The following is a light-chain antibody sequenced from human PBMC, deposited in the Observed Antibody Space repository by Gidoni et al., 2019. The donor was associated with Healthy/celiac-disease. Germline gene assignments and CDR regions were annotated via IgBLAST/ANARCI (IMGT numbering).Light chain of an antibody. Sequence: DIHMTQSPSSLSASVGDRVTITCQASQDISNYLKWYQQKPGKAPKLLIYDASNLETGVPSRFSGSGSGTDFTFTISSLQPEDIATYYCQQYDNPPYTFGQXTKLEIK. CDR1: QDISNY. CDR3: QQYDNPPYT. CDR2: DAS. V-gene: IGKV1-33*01. J-gene: IGKJ2*01.